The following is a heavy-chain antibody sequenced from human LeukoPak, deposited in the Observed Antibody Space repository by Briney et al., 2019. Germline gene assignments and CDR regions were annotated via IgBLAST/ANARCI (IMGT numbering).Heavy chain of an antibody. CDR3: ARDFPVNSGSYYYYGMDV. D-gene: IGHD1-26*01. V-gene: IGHV4-4*02. J-gene: IGHJ6*02. Sequence: PSETLSLTCAVSGGSISSSNWWRWGRQPPGKGLEWIGEIYHSGSTNYNPSLKSRVTISVDKSKNQFSLKLSSVTAADTAVYYCARDFPVNSGSYYYYGMDVWGQGTTVTVSS. CDR1: GGSISSSNW. CDR2: IYHSGST.